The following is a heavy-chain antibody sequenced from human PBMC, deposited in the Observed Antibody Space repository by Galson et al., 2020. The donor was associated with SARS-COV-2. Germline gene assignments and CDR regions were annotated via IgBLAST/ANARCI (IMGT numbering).Heavy chain of an antibody. Sequence: GGSLRLSCAASGFTFSSYGMHWVRQAPGKGLEWVAVISYDGSNKYYADSVKGRFTISRDNSKNTLYLQMNSLRAEDTAVYYCAKDWSGQTYCGELSALLDYWGQGTLVTVSS. CDR1: GFTFSSYG. D-gene: IGHD3-10*01. CDR3: AKDWSGQTYCGELSALLDY. CDR2: ISYDGSNK. V-gene: IGHV3-30*18. J-gene: IGHJ4*02.